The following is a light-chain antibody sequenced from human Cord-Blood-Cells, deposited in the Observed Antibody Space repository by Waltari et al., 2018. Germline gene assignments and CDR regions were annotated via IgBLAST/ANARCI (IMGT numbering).Light chain of an antibody. CDR2: DVS. Sequence: QSALTQPRSVSGSPGQSVTISCTGTSSDVGGYNYVSWYQQHPGKAPKLMIYDVSKRPSGVPDRFSGAKSGNTASLTISGLQAEDEADYSCCSYAGSSGVFGGGTKLTVL. J-gene: IGLJ3*02. V-gene: IGLV2-11*01. CDR1: SSDVGGYNY. CDR3: CSYAGSSGV.